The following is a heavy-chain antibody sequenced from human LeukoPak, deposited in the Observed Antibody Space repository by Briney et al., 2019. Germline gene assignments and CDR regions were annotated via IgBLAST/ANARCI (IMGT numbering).Heavy chain of an antibody. V-gene: IGHV3-15*07. D-gene: IGHD3-22*01. Sequence: PGGSLRLSCAASGFKVSSNYMNWVRQAPGKGLEWVGRIRSNSDGGTIDYAAPVKGRFTLSRDDSKTTLYLQMNSLQTEDTAVYYCATDFYDSTWGQGTLVTVSS. CDR1: GFKVSSNY. CDR3: ATDFYDST. J-gene: IGHJ5*02. CDR2: IRSNSDGGTI.